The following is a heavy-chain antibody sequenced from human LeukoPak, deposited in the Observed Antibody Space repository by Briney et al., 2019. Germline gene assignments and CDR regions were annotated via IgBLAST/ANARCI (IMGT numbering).Heavy chain of an antibody. CDR3: ARGDLGSSWYGDAFDI. Sequence: SETLSLTCALSGGSISSSNWWSWVRQPPGKGLEWIGEIYHSGSTNYNPSLKSRVPISVDKSKNQFSMKLRSVSAADTAVYYCARGDLGSSWYGDAFDIWGQGTMVTVSS. D-gene: IGHD6-13*01. CDR2: IYHSGST. J-gene: IGHJ3*02. CDR1: GGSISSSNW. V-gene: IGHV4-4*02.